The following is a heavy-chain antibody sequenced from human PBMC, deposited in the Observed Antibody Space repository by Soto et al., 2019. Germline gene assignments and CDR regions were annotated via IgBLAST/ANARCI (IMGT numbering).Heavy chain of an antibody. CDR3: AREGIAVAGLDY. J-gene: IGHJ4*02. Sequence: SETLSLTCTVSGGSISSYYWSWIRQPPGKGLEWIGYIYYSGSTNYNPSLKSRVTISVDTSKNQFSLKLSSVTAADTAVYYCAREGIAVAGLDYWGQGTLVTVSS. CDR1: GGSISSYY. CDR2: IYYSGST. D-gene: IGHD6-19*01. V-gene: IGHV4-59*12.